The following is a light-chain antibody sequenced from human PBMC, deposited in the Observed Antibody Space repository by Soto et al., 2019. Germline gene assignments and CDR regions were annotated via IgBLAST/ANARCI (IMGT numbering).Light chain of an antibody. V-gene: IGKV1-27*01. J-gene: IGKJ1*01. CDR3: QQYNSYWT. Sequence: DIQMTQSPSSWSLSLGDRVTITCRASQDIRDYLAWYQQKPGKVPKLLIYAASTLQSGVPSRFSGSGSGTEFTLTISSLKPDDFATYYCQQYNSYWTFGQGTKVDIK. CDR1: QDIRDY. CDR2: AAS.